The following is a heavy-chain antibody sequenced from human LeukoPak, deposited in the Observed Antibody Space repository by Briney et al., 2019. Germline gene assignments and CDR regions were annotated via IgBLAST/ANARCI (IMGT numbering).Heavy chain of an antibody. CDR3: AGEGQYCSSTSCYVGGFDY. J-gene: IGHJ4*02. D-gene: IGHD2-2*01. Sequence: PGGSLRLSCAASGFTFSSYSMNWVRQAPGKGLEWVSYISSSSSTIYYADSVKGRFTISRDNAKNSLYLQMNSLRAEDTAVYYCAGEGQYCSSTSCYVGGFDYWGQGTLVTVSS. CDR1: GFTFSSYS. CDR2: ISSSSSTI. V-gene: IGHV3-48*04.